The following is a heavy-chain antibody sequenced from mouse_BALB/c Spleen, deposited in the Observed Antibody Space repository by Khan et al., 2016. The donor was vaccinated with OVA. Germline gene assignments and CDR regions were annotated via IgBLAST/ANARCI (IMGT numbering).Heavy chain of an antibody. Sequence: VQLQESGPELVRPGVSVKISCKGSGYTFTDYSMHWVKQSHAKSLEWIGVISTDSVNTNYNQKFKGKATLTVDKSSSTAYMELARMTSEASAIYYSAIRDYFDYWGQGTTLTVAS. CDR1: GYTFTDYS. CDR3: AIRDYFDY. J-gene: IGHJ2*01. CDR2: ISTDSVNT. V-gene: IGHV1S137*01.